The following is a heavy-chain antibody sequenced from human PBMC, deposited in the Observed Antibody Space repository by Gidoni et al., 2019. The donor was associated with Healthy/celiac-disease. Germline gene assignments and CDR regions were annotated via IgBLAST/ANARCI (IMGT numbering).Heavy chain of an antibody. Sequence: QVQLVASGGGVVQPGRSLRLSCAASGFTFSSYGMHWVRQAPGKGLEWVAVISYDGSNKYYADSVKGRFTISRDNSKNTLYLQMNSLRAEDTAVYYCAKDDYGGYFDYWGQGTLVTVSS. D-gene: IGHD4-17*01. CDR3: AKDDYGGYFDY. V-gene: IGHV3-30*18. J-gene: IGHJ4*02. CDR1: GFTFSSYG. CDR2: ISYDGSNK.